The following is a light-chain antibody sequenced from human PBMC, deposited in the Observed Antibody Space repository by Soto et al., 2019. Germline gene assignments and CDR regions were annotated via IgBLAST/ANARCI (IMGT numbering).Light chain of an antibody. CDR3: SSYAGSNIPVV. Sequence: QSVLTQPPSASGSPGQSVTISCTGTSSDVGGYNYVSWYQQHPGKAPNLMIYEVSKRPSGVPDRFSGSKSGNTASLTVSGLQAEDEADYYCSSYAGSNIPVVFGGGTKLTVL. V-gene: IGLV2-8*01. J-gene: IGLJ2*01. CDR1: SSDVGGYNY. CDR2: EVS.